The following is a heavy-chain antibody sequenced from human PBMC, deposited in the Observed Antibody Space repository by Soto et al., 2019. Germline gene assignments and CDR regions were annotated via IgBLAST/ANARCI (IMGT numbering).Heavy chain of an antibody. V-gene: IGHV4-34*01. J-gene: IGHJ2*01. Sequence: QVQLQQWGAGVLKPSETLSLTCAVHGGSFTTHYWSWVRQPPGKGREWIGEINHSGSPNYNPSLTGPVTISFDTSERQFSLKVNSVTAADTAVYSCARGGGDYWYIDLWGRGTLVTVSS. CDR3: ARGGGDYWYIDL. CDR2: INHSGSP. D-gene: IGHD4-17*01. CDR1: GGSFTTHY.